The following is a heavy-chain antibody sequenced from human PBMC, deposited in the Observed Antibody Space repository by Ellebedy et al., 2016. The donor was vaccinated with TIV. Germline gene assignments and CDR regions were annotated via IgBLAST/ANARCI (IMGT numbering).Heavy chain of an antibody. V-gene: IGHV4-39*02. CDR3: AREGYGDYSNYLDY. D-gene: IGHD4-17*01. Sequence: SETLSLTCTVSGGSISSSPYYWGWIRQPPGKGLEWIGTIYYSGNTYYNPSLKSRVTISVDTSKNQFSLKLSSVTAADTAVYYCAREGYGDYSNYLDYWGQGTLVTVSS. CDR2: IYYSGNT. CDR1: GGSISSSPYY. J-gene: IGHJ4*02.